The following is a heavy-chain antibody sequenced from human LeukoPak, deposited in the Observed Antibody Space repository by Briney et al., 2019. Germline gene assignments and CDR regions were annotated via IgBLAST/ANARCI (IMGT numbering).Heavy chain of an antibody. CDR3: ARASEITLLWFGELLQVAFDI. Sequence: ASVTVSLKSSVYTYTSYGINWVRPAPGQGGEWMGWISAYNDNTNYAQKLQGRVTMTTDTSTSTAYMELRSLRSDDTAVYYCARASEITLLWFGELLQVAFDIWGQGKMVTVSS. J-gene: IGHJ3*02. D-gene: IGHD3-10*01. V-gene: IGHV1-18*01. CDR2: ISAYNDNT. CDR1: VYTYTSYG.